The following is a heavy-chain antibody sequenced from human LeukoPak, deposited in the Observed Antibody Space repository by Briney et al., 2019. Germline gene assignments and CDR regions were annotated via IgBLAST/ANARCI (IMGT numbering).Heavy chain of an antibody. CDR1: GFTFSNYG. Sequence: GGSLRLSCAASGFTFSNYGMHWVRQAPGKGLEWVAVTAYDGSNEYYAEFVKGRFTISRDNSKNTLYLQMYSLRAEDTAVYFCAKDQGIAVAGTDDAFDIWGQGTRVTVSS. V-gene: IGHV3-30*18. CDR2: TAYDGSNE. CDR3: AKDQGIAVAGTDDAFDI. J-gene: IGHJ3*02. D-gene: IGHD6-19*01.